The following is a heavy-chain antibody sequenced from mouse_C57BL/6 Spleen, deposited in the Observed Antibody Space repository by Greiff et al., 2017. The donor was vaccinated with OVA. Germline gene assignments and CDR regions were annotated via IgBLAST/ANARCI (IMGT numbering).Heavy chain of an antibody. CDR2: IYPRSGNT. Sequence: QVQLQQSGAELARPGASVKLSCKASGYTFTSYGISWVKQRTGQGLEWIGEIYPRSGNTYYNEKFKGKATLTADKSSSTAYMELRSLTSEDSAVYFCARKKGGDSAWFAYGGQGTLVTVSA. J-gene: IGHJ3*01. D-gene: IGHD1-1*02. CDR3: ARKKGGDSAWFAY. V-gene: IGHV1-81*01. CDR1: GYTFTSYG.